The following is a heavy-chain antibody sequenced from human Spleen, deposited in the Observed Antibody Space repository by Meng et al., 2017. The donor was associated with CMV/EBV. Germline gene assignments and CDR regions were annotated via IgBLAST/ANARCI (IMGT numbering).Heavy chain of an antibody. D-gene: IGHD3-22*01. CDR2: THDSGAT. CDR1: GGYFSSRNW. J-gene: IGHJ4*02. CDR3: ARNGYYSLDY. V-gene: IGHV4-4*02. Sequence: CAGSGGYFSSRNWWGWGRQPPGKGLEGIGETHDSGATTYNPSLGSRVTISLDESKNEFSLKLTSVTAADTAVYYCARNGYYSLDYWSQGTLVTVSS.